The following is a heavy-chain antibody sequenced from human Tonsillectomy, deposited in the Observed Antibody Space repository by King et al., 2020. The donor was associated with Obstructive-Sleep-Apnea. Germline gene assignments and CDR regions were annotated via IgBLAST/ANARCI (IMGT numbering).Heavy chain of an antibody. CDR1: GGSISSSSYY. CDR3: AALDEWFDP. Sequence: LQLQESGPGLVKPSETLSLTCTVSGGSISSSSYYWGWIRQPPGKGLGWIGSIYYSGGTYYNPSPKSRVTISLDTSKNQFSLKLSSVTAADTAVYYCAALDEWFDPWGQGTLVTVSS. CDR2: IYYSGGT. J-gene: IGHJ5*02. V-gene: IGHV4-39*07. D-gene: IGHD3/OR15-3a*01.